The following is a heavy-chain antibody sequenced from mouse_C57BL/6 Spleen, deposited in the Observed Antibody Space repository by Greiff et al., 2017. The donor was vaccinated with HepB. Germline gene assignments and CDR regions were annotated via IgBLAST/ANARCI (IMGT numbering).Heavy chain of an antibody. D-gene: IGHD1-1*01. V-gene: IGHV1-81*01. J-gene: IGHJ2*01. CDR2: IYPRSGNT. CDR3: ARSLTTVVATDYFDY. Sequence: QVHVKQSGAELARPGASVKLSCKASGYTFTSYGISWVKQRTGQGLEWIGEIYPRSGNTYYNEKFKGKATLTADKSSSTAYMELRSLTSEDSAVYFCARSLTTVVATDYFDYWGQGTTLTVSS. CDR1: GYTFTSYG.